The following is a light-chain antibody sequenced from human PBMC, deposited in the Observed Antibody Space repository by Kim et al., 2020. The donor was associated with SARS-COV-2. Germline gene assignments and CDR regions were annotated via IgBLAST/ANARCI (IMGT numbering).Light chain of an antibody. CDR1: QSISDW. CDR3: QQYNSYST. J-gene: IGKJ1*01. V-gene: IGKV1-5*03. Sequence: DIQMTQSPSTLSASVGDRVTITCRASQSISDWLAWYQQKPGKAPKLLIYKASSLESEVPSRFGGSGFGTEFTLTISSLQPDDFATYYCQQYNSYSTFGQGTKVDIK. CDR2: KAS.